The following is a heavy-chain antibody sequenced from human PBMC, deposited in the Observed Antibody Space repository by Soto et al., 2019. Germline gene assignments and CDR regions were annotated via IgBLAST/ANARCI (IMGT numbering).Heavy chain of an antibody. CDR1: GGSFSGYY. V-gene: IGHV4-34*01. CDR3: ARAYYGSGSFDY. CDR2: INHSGST. J-gene: IGHJ4*02. D-gene: IGHD3-10*01. Sequence: QVQLQQWGAGLLKPSETLSLTCAVYGGSFSGYYWSWIRQPPGKGLEWIGEINHSGSTNYNPSLKSRVTISVDTSKNQFSLKLSSVTAADTAVYYCARAYYGSGSFDYWGQGTLVTVSS.